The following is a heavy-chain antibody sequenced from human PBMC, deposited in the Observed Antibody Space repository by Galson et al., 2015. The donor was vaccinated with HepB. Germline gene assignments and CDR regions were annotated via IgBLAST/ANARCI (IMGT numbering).Heavy chain of an antibody. D-gene: IGHD1-26*01. CDR1: GFTFSSYS. V-gene: IGHV3-21*01. CDR2: ISSSSSYI. CDR3: AREGGGSYGDPFDY. Sequence: SLRLSCAASGFTFSSYSMNWVRQAPGKGLEWGSSISSSSSYIYYADSVKGRFTISRDNAKNSLYLQMNSLRAEDTAVYYCAREGGGSYGDPFDYWGQGTLVTVSS. J-gene: IGHJ4*02.